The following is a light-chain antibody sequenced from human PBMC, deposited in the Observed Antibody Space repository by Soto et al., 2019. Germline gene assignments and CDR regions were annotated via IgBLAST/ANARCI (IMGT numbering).Light chain of an antibody. CDR2: DNS. CDR1: SSNIGAGYD. J-gene: IGLJ2*01. V-gene: IGLV1-40*01. Sequence: QAVLTQPPSVSGAPGQRVTISCTGSSSNIGAGYDVHWYQQLPGTAPKLLIYDNSNRPSGVPDRFSGSKSGTSASLAITGLQAEDESDYYCQSYDSSLRGLVFGGGTEVTVL. CDR3: QSYDSSLRGLV.